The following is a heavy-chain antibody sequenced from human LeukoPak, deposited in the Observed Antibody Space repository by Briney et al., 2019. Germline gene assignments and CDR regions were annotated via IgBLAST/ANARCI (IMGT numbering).Heavy chain of an antibody. V-gene: IGHV1-46*01. D-gene: IGHD5-12*01. CDR3: ARDFRYSGYDL. CDR1: GYTFTSYY. Sequence: ASVKVSCKASGYTFTSYYMHWVRQAPGQGLEWMGIINPSGGSTSYAQKFQGRVTMTRDMSTSTAYMELRSLRSDDTAVYYCARDFRYSGYDLWGQGTLVTVSS. J-gene: IGHJ4*02. CDR2: INPSGGST.